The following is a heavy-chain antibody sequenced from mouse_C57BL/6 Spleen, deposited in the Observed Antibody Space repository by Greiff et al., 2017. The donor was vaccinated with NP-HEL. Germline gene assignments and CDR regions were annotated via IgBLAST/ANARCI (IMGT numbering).Heavy chain of an antibody. J-gene: IGHJ4*01. V-gene: IGHV1-82*01. D-gene: IGHD1-1*01. CDR2: IYPGDGDT. CDR1: GYAFSSSW. Sequence: QVQLQQSGPELVKPGASVKISCKASGYAFSSSWMNWVKQRPGKGLEWIGRIYPGDGDTNYNGKFKGKATLTADKSSSTAYMQLSSLTSEDSAVYFCAWGSSPLYYAMDYWGQGTSVTVSS. CDR3: AWGSSPLYYAMDY.